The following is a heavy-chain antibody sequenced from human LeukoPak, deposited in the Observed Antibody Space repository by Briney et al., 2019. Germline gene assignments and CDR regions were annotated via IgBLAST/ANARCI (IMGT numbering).Heavy chain of an antibody. CDR3: ARGIGSSGYFDY. J-gene: IGHJ4*02. Sequence: KPSETLSLTCSVSGGSISSYYWSWIRQPPGKGLEWIGYIYYSGSTNYNPSLKSRVTISVDTSKNQFSLKLSSVTAADTAVYYCARGIGSSGYFDYWGQGTLVTVSS. V-gene: IGHV4-59*12. CDR1: GGSISSYY. CDR2: IYYSGST. D-gene: IGHD3-22*01.